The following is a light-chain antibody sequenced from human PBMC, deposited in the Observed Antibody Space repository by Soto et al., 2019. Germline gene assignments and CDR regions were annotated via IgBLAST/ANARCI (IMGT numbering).Light chain of an antibody. J-gene: IGKJ1*01. CDR3: QQYYSYPWT. CDR1: QSISSY. V-gene: IGKV1-39*01. CDR2: AAS. Sequence: DIQMTKSPSSLSASVGDRFTMTCRASQSISSYLNWYQQKPGKAPKLLIYAASSLQSGVPSRFSGSGSGTDFTFTISSLQPEDFATYYCQQYYSYPWTFGQGTKVDIK.